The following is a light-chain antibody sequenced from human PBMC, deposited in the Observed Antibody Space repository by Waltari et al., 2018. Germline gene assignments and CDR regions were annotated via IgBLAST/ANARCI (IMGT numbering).Light chain of an antibody. J-gene: IGKJ1*01. V-gene: IGKV1-39*01. CDR1: QYISTY. Sequence: DFQKTQSPSSLSASVGDRVTITCRASQYISTYLNWYQQKPGKGPKLLIYAASTLQSGVPSRFSGSGSGTDFTFTISSLQLEDFATYYCQQSYDTPRTFGQGTKVEVK. CDR3: QQSYDTPRT. CDR2: AAS.